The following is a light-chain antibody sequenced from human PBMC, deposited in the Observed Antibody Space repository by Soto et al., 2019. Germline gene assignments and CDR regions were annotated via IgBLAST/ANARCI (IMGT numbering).Light chain of an antibody. Sequence: QPVLTQPPSVSGTPGQRVSISCTGTSSNLGAGYDVHWYQQLPGAAPRLLIFGNNVRPSGVPDRFSGSKSGTSASLAITGLQAEDEAIYHCQSYDDSLATSIFGAGTKLTVL. V-gene: IGLV1-40*01. CDR1: SSNLGAGYD. CDR3: QSYDDSLATSI. CDR2: GNN. J-gene: IGLJ2*01.